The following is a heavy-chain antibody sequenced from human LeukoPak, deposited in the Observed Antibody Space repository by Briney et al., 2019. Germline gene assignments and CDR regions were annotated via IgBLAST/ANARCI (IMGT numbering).Heavy chain of an antibody. CDR1: GYSFTSYW. D-gene: IGHD2-15*01. J-gene: IGHJ5*02. CDR2: IYPGDSDT. Sequence: GESLKISCKGSGYSFTSYWIGWVRQMPGKGLEWMGIIYPGDSDTRYSPSFQGQVTISADKSISTAYLQWSSLKASDTAMYYCAAGSGYCSGGSCYSDWFDPWGQETLVTVSS. V-gene: IGHV5-51*01. CDR3: AAGSGYCSGGSCYSDWFDP.